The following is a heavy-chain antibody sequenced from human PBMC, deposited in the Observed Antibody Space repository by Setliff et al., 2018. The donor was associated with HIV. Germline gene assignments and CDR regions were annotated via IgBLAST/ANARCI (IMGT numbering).Heavy chain of an antibody. J-gene: IGHJ4*02. CDR1: GGSISTYF. Sequence: SETLSLTCTVSGGSISTYFWTWIRQPPGKGLEWIGYIYTSGSTNYHPSLKSRVTISVDTSKNQFSLKLSSVTAADTAVYYCARGSFIGDYYYFDYWGQGTLVTVSS. D-gene: IGHD3-10*01. CDR3: ARGSFIGDYYYFDY. CDR2: IYTSGST. V-gene: IGHV4-4*08.